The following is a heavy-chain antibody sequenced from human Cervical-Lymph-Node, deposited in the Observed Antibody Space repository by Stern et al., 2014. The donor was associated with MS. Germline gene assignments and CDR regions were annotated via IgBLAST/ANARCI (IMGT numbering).Heavy chain of an antibody. CDR2: IYPGDSDT. CDR1: GYSFTANW. V-gene: IGHV5-51*01. CDR3: ARDYGDYAFDY. J-gene: IGHJ4*02. D-gene: IGHD4-17*01. Sequence: EVQLVESGAEVKKPGESLKISCKGSGYSFTANWIAWVRQMPGKGLEWMGLIYPGDSDTRYSPSFHGQVTISADKSISTAYLQWSSLKASDTAMYYCARDYGDYAFDYWGQGTLVTVSS.